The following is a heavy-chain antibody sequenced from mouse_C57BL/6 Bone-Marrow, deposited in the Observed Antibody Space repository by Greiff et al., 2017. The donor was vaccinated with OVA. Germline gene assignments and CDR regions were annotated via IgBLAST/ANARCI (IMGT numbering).Heavy chain of an antibody. CDR3: TTSGGNFFDY. V-gene: IGHV14-4*01. Sequence: VQLQQSGAELVRPGASVKLSCTASGFNIKDDYMHWVKQRPEQGLEWIGWIDTENGDTEYATKFQGKATITADTSSNTAYLQLSSLTSEDTAVYYCTTSGGNFFDYWGQGTTLTVSS. CDR2: IDTENGDT. D-gene: IGHD2-1*01. J-gene: IGHJ2*01. CDR1: GFNIKDDY.